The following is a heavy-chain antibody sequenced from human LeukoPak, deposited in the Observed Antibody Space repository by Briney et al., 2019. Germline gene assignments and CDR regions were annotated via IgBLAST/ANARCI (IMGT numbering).Heavy chain of an antibody. CDR2: INSDGSST. CDR3: ARGGHYYDSSGYYGGTNFDY. Sequence: GGSLRLPCAASGFTFSSYWMHWVRQAPGKGLVWVSRINSDGSSTSYADSVKGRFTISRDNAKNTLYLQMNSLRAEDTAVYYCARGGHYYDSSGYYGGTNFDYWGQGTLVTVSS. V-gene: IGHV3-74*01. CDR1: GFTFSSYW. D-gene: IGHD3-22*01. J-gene: IGHJ4*02.